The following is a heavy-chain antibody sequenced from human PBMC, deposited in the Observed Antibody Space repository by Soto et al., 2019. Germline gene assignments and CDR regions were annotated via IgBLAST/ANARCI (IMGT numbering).Heavy chain of an antibody. CDR1: GFAFSSYA. D-gene: IGHD3-22*01. CDR2: ISGSGGDK. CDR3: AKDWRYYYDSSGYSDY. J-gene: IGHJ4*02. Sequence: EVQLLESGGGLVQPGGSLRLSCAASGFAFSSYAMSWVRQAPGKGLECVSAISGSGGDKYYADSVKGRFTISRDNSKNALYLQMTSLRSEDTAVYYCAKDWRYYYDSSGYSDYWGQGTLVTVCS. V-gene: IGHV3-23*01.